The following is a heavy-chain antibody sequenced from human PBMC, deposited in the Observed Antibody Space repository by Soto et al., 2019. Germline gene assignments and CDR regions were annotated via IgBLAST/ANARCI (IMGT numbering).Heavy chain of an antibody. J-gene: IGHJ5*02. CDR2: IIPIIGII. CDR1: GGTFSTYT. CDR3: ARGFRVAATRWWFDP. V-gene: IGHV1-69*02. Sequence: SVKVSCKASGGTFSTYTITWVRQAPGQGLEWMGRIIPIIGIINYAQKFQGRVTISADKFTSTAYMELRSLRSDDTAVYYCARGFRVAATRWWFDPWGQGTLVTVSS. D-gene: IGHD2-15*01.